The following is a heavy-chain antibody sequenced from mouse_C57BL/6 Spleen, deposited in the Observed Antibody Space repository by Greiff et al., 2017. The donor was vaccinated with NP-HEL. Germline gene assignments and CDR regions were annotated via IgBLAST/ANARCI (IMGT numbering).Heavy chain of an antibody. D-gene: IGHD3-2*02. Sequence: QVQLQQSGAELVRPGASVTLSCKASGYTFTDYEMHWVKQTPVHGLEWIGAIDPETGGTAYNQKFKGKAILTADKSSSTAYMELRSLTSEDSAVYYCTRRAQATLAYWGQGTLVTVSA. CDR1: GYTFTDYE. CDR2: IDPETGGT. CDR3: TRRAQATLAY. J-gene: IGHJ3*01. V-gene: IGHV1-15*01.